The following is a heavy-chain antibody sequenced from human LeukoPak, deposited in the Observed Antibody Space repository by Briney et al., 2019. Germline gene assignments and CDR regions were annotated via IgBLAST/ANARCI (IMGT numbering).Heavy chain of an antibody. V-gene: IGHV4-34*01. J-gene: IGHJ4*02. CDR3: ARQGSGSSYYYYTFPY. Sequence: SETLSLTCAVYGGSLSGYYWSWIRQPPGKGLEWIGEVNHSGNTNYNPSLKSRVTMSVDTSKNHFYLKLSSVTAADTAVYYCARQGSGSSYYYYTFPYWGQGTLVTVSS. CDR2: VNHSGNT. CDR1: GGSLSGYY. D-gene: IGHD1-26*01.